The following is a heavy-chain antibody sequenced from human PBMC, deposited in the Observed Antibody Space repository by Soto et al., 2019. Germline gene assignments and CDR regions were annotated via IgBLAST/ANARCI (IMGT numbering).Heavy chain of an antibody. D-gene: IGHD6-13*01. Sequence: GASVKVSCKASGYTFTSYGISWVRQAPGQGLEWMGWISAYNGNTNYAQKLQGRVTMTTDTSTSTAYMELRSLRSDDTAVYYCARVREQQLAYYSYYYMDVWGKGTTVTVSS. CDR1: GYTFTSYG. CDR3: ARVREQQLAYYSYYYMDV. J-gene: IGHJ6*03. V-gene: IGHV1-18*01. CDR2: ISAYNGNT.